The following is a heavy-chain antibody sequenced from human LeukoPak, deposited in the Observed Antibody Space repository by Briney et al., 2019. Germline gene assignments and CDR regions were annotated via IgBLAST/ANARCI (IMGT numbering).Heavy chain of an antibody. D-gene: IGHD2/OR15-2a*01. Sequence: SXRLSCEASGFTFXSYGMEWVRQAPGKGLEWVALIWYDGSNKYYADSVKGRLTISRDNSKNTLYLQMNSLRAEDTAVYYCAREGPRGNSQFDYWGQGTLVTVSS. CDR3: AREGPRGNSQFDY. V-gene: IGHV3-33*01. CDR2: IWYDGSNK. CDR1: GFTFXSYG. J-gene: IGHJ4*02.